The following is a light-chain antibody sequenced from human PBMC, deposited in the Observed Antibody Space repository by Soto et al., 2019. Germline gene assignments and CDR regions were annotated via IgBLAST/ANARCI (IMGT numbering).Light chain of an antibody. J-gene: IGLJ1*01. CDR2: GVN. CDR3: SSYTTSSALQV. V-gene: IGLV2-14*01. CDR1: ISDFVLYNY. Sequence: QSALTQPASVSGSPGQSITIACSGTISDFVLYNYVSWYQQHPGKAPKLMIYGVNNRPSGVSHRFSGSKSGNTASLTISGLQADDEADYYCSSYTTSSALQVFGTGTKVTVL.